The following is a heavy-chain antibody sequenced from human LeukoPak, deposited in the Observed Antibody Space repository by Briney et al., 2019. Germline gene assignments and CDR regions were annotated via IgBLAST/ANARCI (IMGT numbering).Heavy chain of an antibody. D-gene: IGHD3-22*01. CDR1: GDSINSLDL. Sequence: SETLSLTCTVSGDSINSLDLWSWVRQPPGKGLEWIGEMYLSGTTHSNPSVKSRVTISIDKSKDQFFLNLSSVTAADTAVYYCAGLVGRYSSGPCYYYFDYWGQGTLVTVSS. V-gene: IGHV4-4*02. CDR3: AGLVGRYSSGPCYYYFDY. CDR2: MYLSGTT. J-gene: IGHJ4*02.